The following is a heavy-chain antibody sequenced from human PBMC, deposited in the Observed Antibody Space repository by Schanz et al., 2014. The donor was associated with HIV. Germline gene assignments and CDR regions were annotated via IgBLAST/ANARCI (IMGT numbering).Heavy chain of an antibody. Sequence: EVQLVESGGGLIQPGGSRRLSCAASGFAVSGNYMSWVRQAPGKGLEWVSTLYNGGDTYYADSVKGRFTASGDTSKNTVVLQMTSLRPEDAAVYYCAREGGSSGHNGYFDYWGQGTLVTVST. V-gene: IGHV3-66*03. D-gene: IGHD6-19*01. CDR2: LYNGGDT. CDR1: GFAVSGNY. CDR3: AREGGSSGHNGYFDY. J-gene: IGHJ4*02.